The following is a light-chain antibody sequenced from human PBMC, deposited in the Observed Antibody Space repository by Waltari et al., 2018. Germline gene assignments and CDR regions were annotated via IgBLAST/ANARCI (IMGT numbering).Light chain of an antibody. Sequence: QPVLTQPASVSGSAGQPITISCTGTRTDFGTYDPVSWYQHHQGKAPKVIIYEGVKRPSGVSDRFSGSKSGTTASLTISGLQADDEAEYYCCSYAGTTTYVFGGGTSVTVL. CDR2: EGV. J-gene: IGLJ1*01. CDR3: CSYAGTTTYV. CDR1: RTDFGTYDP. V-gene: IGLV2-23*01.